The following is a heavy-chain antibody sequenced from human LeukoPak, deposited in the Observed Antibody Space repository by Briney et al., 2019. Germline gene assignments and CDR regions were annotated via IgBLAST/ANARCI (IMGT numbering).Heavy chain of an antibody. CDR3: ARDLHGGNSGLGY. Sequence: SETLSLTCTVSGGSISSYYWSWIRQPPGKGLEWIGYIHYSGFSNYIPSLKSRVTISVDTSKNQFSLKLSFVTAADTAVYYCARDLHGGNSGLGYWGQGTLVTVSS. CDR2: IHYSGFS. V-gene: IGHV4-59*01. J-gene: IGHJ1*01. D-gene: IGHD4-23*01. CDR1: GGSISSYY.